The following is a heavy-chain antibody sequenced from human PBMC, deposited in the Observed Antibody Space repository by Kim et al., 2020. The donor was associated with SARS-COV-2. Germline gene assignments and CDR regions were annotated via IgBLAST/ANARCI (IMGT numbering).Heavy chain of an antibody. CDR1: GFTFSSYG. Sequence: GGSLRLSCAASGFTFSSYGMHWVRQAPGKGLEWVAVISYDGSNKYYADSVKGRFTISRDNSKNTLYLQMNSLRAEDTAVYYCAKDPADGGFVFDYWGQGTLVTVSS. CDR2: ISYDGSNK. CDR3: AKDPADGGFVFDY. D-gene: IGHD3-16*01. V-gene: IGHV3-30*18. J-gene: IGHJ4*02.